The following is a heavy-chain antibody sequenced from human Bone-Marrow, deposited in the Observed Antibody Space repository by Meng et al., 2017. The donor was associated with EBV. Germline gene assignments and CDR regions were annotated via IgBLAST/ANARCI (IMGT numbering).Heavy chain of an antibody. Sequence: VQLQDSATRLVKPSGTLSLTFVVSGGSIRSSNWWSWVRQPPGKGLEWIGEIFYGGSTNYNPSLESRVTISVDKSKNQFSLKLSSVTAADTAVYYCAAGFRELVRSRDYWGQGTLVTVSS. J-gene: IGHJ4*02. CDR3: AAGFRELVRSRDY. V-gene: IGHV4-4*02. CDR2: IFYGGST. D-gene: IGHD3-10*01. CDR1: GGSIRSSNW.